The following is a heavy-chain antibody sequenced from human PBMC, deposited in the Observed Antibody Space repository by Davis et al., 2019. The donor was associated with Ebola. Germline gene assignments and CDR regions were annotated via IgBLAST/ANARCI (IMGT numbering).Heavy chain of an antibody. CDR2: ISATGADI. CDR1: GFTFSNYA. D-gene: IGHD3-10*01. CDR3: AKDPLWFGEGTFGY. V-gene: IGHV3-23*01. Sequence: GESLKISCAASGFTFSNYAMSWVRQAPGGGLEWVSGISATGADIKYADSVRGRFSISRDDSKNTLYLQMDSLRAEDTAVYYCAKDPLWFGEGTFGYWGQGTLVTVSS. J-gene: IGHJ4*02.